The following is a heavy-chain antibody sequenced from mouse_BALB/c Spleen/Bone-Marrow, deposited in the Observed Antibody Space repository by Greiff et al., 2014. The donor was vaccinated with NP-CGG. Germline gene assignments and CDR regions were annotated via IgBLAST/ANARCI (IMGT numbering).Heavy chain of an antibody. CDR1: GYAFTSYN. Sequence: EVQLQESGPELVKPGASVKVSCKASGYAFTSYNMYWVKQSHGKSLEWNGHIDPYNGGTSYNQNFKGKATLTVDKSSSTAYMHLNSLTSEDSAVYYCAREEYGNGFAYWGQGTLVTVSA. J-gene: IGHJ3*01. V-gene: IGHV1S135*01. CDR3: AREEYGNGFAY. CDR2: IDPYNGGT. D-gene: IGHD2-10*02.